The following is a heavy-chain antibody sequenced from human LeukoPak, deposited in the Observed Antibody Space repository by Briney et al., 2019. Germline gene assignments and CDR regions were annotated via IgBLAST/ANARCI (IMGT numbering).Heavy chain of an antibody. CDR3: AKDLWDQGGFDY. V-gene: IGHV3-23*01. CDR2: ISGSGGST. D-gene: IGHD2/OR15-2a*01. J-gene: IGHJ4*02. Sequence: PGGSLRLSSAASGFTFSDYYMSWVHQAPGKGLEWVSAISGSGGSTYYADSVKGRFTISRDNSKNTLYLQMDSLRAEDTAVYYCAKDLWDQGGFDYWGQGTLVTVSS. CDR1: GFTFSDYY.